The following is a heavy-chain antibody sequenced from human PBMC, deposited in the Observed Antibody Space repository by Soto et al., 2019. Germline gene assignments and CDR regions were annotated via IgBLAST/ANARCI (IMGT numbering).Heavy chain of an antibody. CDR3: ARHRGDSSRWYFYYYMDV. CDR2: IYPSDSDT. J-gene: IGHJ6*03. Sequence: GESLKISCKGSGYSFTNYWIGWVRQMPGKGLEWVGIIYPSDSDTRYSPSFQGQVTISADKSISTAYLQWSSLKASDTAMYYCARHRGDSSRWYFYYYMDVWGKGTTVTVSS. CDR1: GYSFTNYW. V-gene: IGHV5-51*01. D-gene: IGHD6-13*01.